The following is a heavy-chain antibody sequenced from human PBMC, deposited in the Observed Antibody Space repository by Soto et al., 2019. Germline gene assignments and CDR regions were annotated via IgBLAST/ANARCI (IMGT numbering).Heavy chain of an antibody. V-gene: IGHV1-69*06. CDR2: IIPIFGTA. J-gene: IGHJ3*02. Sequence: SVDASCKASGGTFSIYAIRWVRQAPGQGLEWMGGIIPIFGTANYAQKFQGRVTITADKSTSTAYMELSSLRSEDTAVYYCARDRGVPAAKSAFDIWGQGTMVTVS. CDR1: GGTFSIYA. CDR3: ARDRGVPAAKSAFDI. D-gene: IGHD2-2*01.